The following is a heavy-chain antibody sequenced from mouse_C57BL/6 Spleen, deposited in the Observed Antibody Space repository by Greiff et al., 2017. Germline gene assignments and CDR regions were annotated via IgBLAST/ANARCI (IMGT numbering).Heavy chain of an antibody. D-gene: IGHD1-1*01. J-gene: IGHJ2*01. Sequence: VQLQQSGAELVRPGASVKLSCTASGFNITDYYMHWVKQWPEQGLEWLGRIDPEDGDTEYAPKFQGKATMTAETSSNTAYLQLSSLTAEDTAVYYCTREGTVVATKVNYWGQGTTLTVSS. CDR3: TREGTVVATKVNY. CDR1: GFNITDYY. V-gene: IGHV14-1*01. CDR2: IDPEDGDT.